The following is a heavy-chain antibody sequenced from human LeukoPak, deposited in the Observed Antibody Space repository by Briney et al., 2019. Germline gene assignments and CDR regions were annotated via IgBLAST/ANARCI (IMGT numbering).Heavy chain of an antibody. J-gene: IGHJ3*02. Sequence: PGGSLRLSCAASGFTFCSYSMTWDRQAPGKGLEWVSYISSSSSTIYYADSVKGRFTISRDNAKNSLYLQMNSLRAEDTAVYYCARDEDYYGSGSYTAPDAFDIWGQGTMVTVSS. V-gene: IGHV3-48*01. D-gene: IGHD3-10*01. CDR1: GFTFCSYS. CDR3: ARDEDYYGSGSYTAPDAFDI. CDR2: ISSSSSTI.